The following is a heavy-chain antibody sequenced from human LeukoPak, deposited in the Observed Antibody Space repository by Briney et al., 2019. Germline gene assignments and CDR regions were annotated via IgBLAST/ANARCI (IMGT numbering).Heavy chain of an antibody. CDR2: IYSSGST. V-gene: IGHV4-59*01. CDR3: ARHYYHSSGSYSFDY. CDR1: GGSISSYY. J-gene: IGHJ4*02. Sequence: SETLSLTCTVSGGSISSYYWSWIRQPPGKGLEWIGYIYSSGSTNYNPSLERRVTISVDTSKNQFSLKLSSVTAADTAVYYCARHYYHSSGSYSFDYWGQGTLVTVSS. D-gene: IGHD3-22*01.